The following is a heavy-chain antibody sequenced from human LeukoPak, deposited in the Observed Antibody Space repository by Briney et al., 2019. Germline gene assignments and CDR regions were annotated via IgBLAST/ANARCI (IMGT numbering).Heavy chain of an antibody. V-gene: IGHV1-69*04. CDR3: ARDVADLGRLDDY. Sequence: SVKVSCKASGGSFSNYAFSWVRQAPGQGLEWMGRITPIVDIATYIQKFQGRVTMTRDTSTSTVYMELSSLRSEDTAVYYCARDVADLGRLDDYWGQGTLVTVSS. CDR2: ITPIVDIA. J-gene: IGHJ4*02. D-gene: IGHD1-1*01. CDR1: GGSFSNYA.